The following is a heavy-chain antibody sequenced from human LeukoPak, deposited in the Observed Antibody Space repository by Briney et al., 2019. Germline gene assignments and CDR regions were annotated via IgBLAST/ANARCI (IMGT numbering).Heavy chain of an antibody. CDR3: ARVPYDSSGYPPDAFDI. CDR1: GFTFSSYS. J-gene: IGHJ3*02. V-gene: IGHV3-21*01. D-gene: IGHD3-22*01. CDR2: ISSSSSYI. Sequence: PGGSLRLSCAASGFTFSSYSMTWVRQAPGKGLEWVSSISSSSSYIYYADSVKGRFTISRDNAKNSLYLQMNSLRAEDTAVYYCARVPYDSSGYPPDAFDIWGQGTMVTVSS.